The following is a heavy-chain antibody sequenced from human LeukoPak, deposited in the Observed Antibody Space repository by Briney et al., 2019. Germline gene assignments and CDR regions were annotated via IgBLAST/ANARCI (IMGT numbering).Heavy chain of an antibody. CDR3: AKGHLAVASYYYGMDV. D-gene: IGHD6-19*01. V-gene: IGHV3-30*02. CDR2: IRYDGSNK. J-gene: IGHJ6*02. CDR1: GFTFSSYG. Sequence: GGSPRLSCAASGFTFSSYGMHWVRQAPGKGLEWAAFIRYDGSNKYYADSVKGRFTISRDNSKNTLYLQMNSLRAEDTAVYYCAKGHLAVASYYYGMDVWGQGTTVTVSS.